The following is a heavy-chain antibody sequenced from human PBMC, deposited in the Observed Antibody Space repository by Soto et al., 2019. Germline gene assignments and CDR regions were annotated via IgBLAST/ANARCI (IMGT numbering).Heavy chain of an antibody. D-gene: IGHD6-13*01. J-gene: IGHJ4*02. CDR3: ARGPPYSSPDY. CDR2: INSDGSTT. V-gene: IGHV3-74*01. CDR1: GFTFSSYW. Sequence: GGSLRLSCAASGFTFSSYWMHWVRQAPGKGLVWVSRINSDGSTTSYADSVKGRFTISRDNAKNTLYLQMNSLRAEDTAVYYSARGPPYSSPDYWGQGTLVTVSS.